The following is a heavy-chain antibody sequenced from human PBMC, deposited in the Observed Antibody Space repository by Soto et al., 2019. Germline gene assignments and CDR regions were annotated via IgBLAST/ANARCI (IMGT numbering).Heavy chain of an antibody. V-gene: IGHV1-3*01. CDR2: INAGNGNT. CDR3: ARDHYYDSSGYLVACRGGGPVDY. Sequence: QVPLVQSGAEVKKPGASVKVSCKASGYTFTSYAMHWVRQAAGQRLEWMGWINAGNGNTKYSQKFQGRVTITRDTSASTAYMELSSLRSEDTAVYYCARDHYYDSSGYLVACRGGGPVDYWGQGTLVTVSS. J-gene: IGHJ4*02. D-gene: IGHD3-22*01. CDR1: GYTFTSYA.